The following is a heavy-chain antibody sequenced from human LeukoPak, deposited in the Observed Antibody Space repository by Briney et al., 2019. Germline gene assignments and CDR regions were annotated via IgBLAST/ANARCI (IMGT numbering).Heavy chain of an antibody. Sequence: GGSLRLYCAASGFTFSSYSMNWGRQAPGKGLEWVSSISSSSSYIYYADSVKGRFTISRDNAKNSLYLQMNSLRAEDTAVYYCARSIAVAGNPDIWGQGTMVTVSS. D-gene: IGHD6-19*01. J-gene: IGHJ3*02. CDR3: ARSIAVAGNPDI. CDR1: GFTFSSYS. CDR2: ISSSSSYI. V-gene: IGHV3-21*01.